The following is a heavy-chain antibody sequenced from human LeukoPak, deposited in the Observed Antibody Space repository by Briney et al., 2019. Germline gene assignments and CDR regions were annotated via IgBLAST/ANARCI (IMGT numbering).Heavy chain of an antibody. Sequence: SETLSLTCTVSGGSLSSGSYYWSWIRQPAGKGLEWIGRIYTSGSTNYNPSLKSRVTISVDTSKNQFSLKLSSVTAADMAVYYCARDRGTHSSSWELDAFDIWGQGTMVTVSS. J-gene: IGHJ3*02. CDR3: ARDRGTHSSSWELDAFDI. D-gene: IGHD6-13*01. CDR1: GGSLSSGSYY. V-gene: IGHV4-61*02. CDR2: IYTSGST.